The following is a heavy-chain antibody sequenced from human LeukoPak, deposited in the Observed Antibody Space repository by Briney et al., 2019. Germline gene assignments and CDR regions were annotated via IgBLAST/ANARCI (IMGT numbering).Heavy chain of an antibody. Sequence: GSSVKVSCKASGGTFSSYAISWVRQAPGQGLEWMGGIIPIFGTANYAQKFQGRVTITADESTSTAYMELSSLRSKDTAVYYCARDSSVGYDFWSGRMDVWAKGPRSPSPQ. J-gene: IGHJ6*04. CDR2: IIPIFGTA. CDR3: ARDSSVGYDFWSGRMDV. D-gene: IGHD3-3*01. CDR1: GGTFSSYA. V-gene: IGHV1-69*01.